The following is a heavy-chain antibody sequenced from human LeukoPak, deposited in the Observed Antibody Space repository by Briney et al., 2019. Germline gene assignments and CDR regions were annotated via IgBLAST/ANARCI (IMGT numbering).Heavy chain of an antibody. Sequence: GGSLRLSCAASGFTFSSYNMNWVRQAPGKGLEWVSYISSSSSTIYYADSVKGRLTISRDNAKNSLYLQVNSLRDEDTAVYYCAREFSSSSGSVSDYWGQGTLVTVSS. CDR3: AREFSSSSGSVSDY. J-gene: IGHJ4*02. D-gene: IGHD6-6*01. CDR2: ISSSSSTI. V-gene: IGHV3-48*02. CDR1: GFTFSSYN.